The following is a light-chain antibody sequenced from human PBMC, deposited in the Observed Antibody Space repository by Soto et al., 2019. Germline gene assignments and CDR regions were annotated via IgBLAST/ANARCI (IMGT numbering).Light chain of an antibody. CDR2: DAS. Sequence: EIVLTQSPATLSLSPGERATLSCGASQSVSSNYLAEYQQKPGLAPRLLIYDASTRATGIPDRFSGSGSGTDFTLTISRLEPEDFAVYYCHQYNNWPLTFGGGTKVDIK. J-gene: IGKJ4*01. CDR1: QSVSSNY. CDR3: HQYNNWPLT. V-gene: IGKV3D-20*01.